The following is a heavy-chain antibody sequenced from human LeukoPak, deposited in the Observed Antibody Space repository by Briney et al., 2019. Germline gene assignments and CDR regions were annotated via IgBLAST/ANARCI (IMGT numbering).Heavy chain of an antibody. CDR3: ARRTQSDYGDYEDYFDY. J-gene: IGHJ4*02. CDR2: IYPGDSDT. V-gene: IGHV5-51*01. D-gene: IGHD4-17*01. CDR1: GYSFTSYW. Sequence: GESLKISCKGSGYSFTSYWIGWARQMPGKGLEWMGIIYPGDSDTRYSPSFQGQVTISADKSISTAYLQWSSLKASDTAMYYCARRTQSDYGDYEDYFDYWGQGTLVTVSS.